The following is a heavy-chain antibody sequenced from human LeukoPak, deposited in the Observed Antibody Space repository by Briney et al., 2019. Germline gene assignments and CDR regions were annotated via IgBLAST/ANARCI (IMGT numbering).Heavy chain of an antibody. CDR1: GGTFSSYA. J-gene: IGHJ4*02. CDR3: ARSRSSGSYPEDFDY. D-gene: IGHD1-26*01. V-gene: IGHV1-69*04. CDR2: IIPILGIA. Sequence: ASVKVSCKASGGTFSSYAIGWVRQAPGQGLEWMGRIIPILGIANYAQKFQGRVTITADKSTSTAYMELSSLRSEDTAVYYCARSRSSGSYPEDFDYWGQGTLVTVSS.